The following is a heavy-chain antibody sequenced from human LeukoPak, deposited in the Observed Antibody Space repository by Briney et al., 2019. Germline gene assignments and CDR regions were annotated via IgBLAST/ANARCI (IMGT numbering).Heavy chain of an antibody. CDR3: AKGSWATDGDYDSAFDY. V-gene: IGHV3-23*01. Sequence: GGSLRLSCAASGFTFSSYAMSWVRQASGKGLEWVSAISGSGGSTYYADSVKGRFTISRDNSKNTLYLQMNSLRAEDTAVYYCAKGSWATDGDYDSAFDYWGQGTLVTVSS. CDR2: ISGSGGST. D-gene: IGHD4-17*01. J-gene: IGHJ4*02. CDR1: GFTFSSYA.